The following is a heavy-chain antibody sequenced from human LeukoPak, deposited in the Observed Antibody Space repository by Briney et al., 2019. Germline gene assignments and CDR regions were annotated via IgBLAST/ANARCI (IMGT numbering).Heavy chain of an antibody. D-gene: IGHD2-2*03. CDR2: ISSSSSYI. CDR1: GFTFSSYS. V-gene: IGHV3-21*01. Sequence: GGSLRLSCAASGFTFSSYSMNWVRQAQGKGLEWVSSISSSSSYIYYADSVKGRFTISRDNAKNSLYLQMNSLRAEDTAVYYCARDIHGYCSSTSCPPSYMDVWGKGTTVTVSS. CDR3: ARDIHGYCSSTSCPPSYMDV. J-gene: IGHJ6*03.